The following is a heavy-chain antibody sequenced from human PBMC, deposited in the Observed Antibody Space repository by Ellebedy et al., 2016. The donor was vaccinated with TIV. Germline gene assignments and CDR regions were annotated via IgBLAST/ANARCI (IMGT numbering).Heavy chain of an antibody. CDR3: ARDNQRHYFDY. J-gene: IGHJ4*02. CDR1: GFTFDDYA. CDR2: ISWNSGSI. V-gene: IGHV3-9*01. Sequence: GGSLRLSXAASGFTFDDYAMHWVRQAPGKGLEWVSGISWNSGSIGYADSVKGRFTISRDNSKNTLYLQMNSLRAEDTAVYYCARDNQRHYFDYWGQGTLVTVSS.